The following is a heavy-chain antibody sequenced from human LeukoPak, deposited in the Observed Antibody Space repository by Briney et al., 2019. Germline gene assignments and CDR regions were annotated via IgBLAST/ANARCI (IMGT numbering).Heavy chain of an antibody. V-gene: IGHV3-48*04. D-gene: IGHD3-22*01. CDR2: ISSSSSTI. CDR1: GFTFSSYS. Sequence: GGSLRLSCAASGFTFSSYSMNWVRQAPGKGLEWVSYISSSSSTIYYADSVKGRFTISRDNAKNSLYLQMNSLRAEDTAVYYCAGSDGHYSSGYYYEDKFDYWGQGTLVTVSS. J-gene: IGHJ4*02. CDR3: AGSDGHYSSGYYYEDKFDY.